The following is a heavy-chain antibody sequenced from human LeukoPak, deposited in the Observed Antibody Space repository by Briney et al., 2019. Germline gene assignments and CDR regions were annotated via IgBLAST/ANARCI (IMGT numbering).Heavy chain of an antibody. Sequence: GGSLRLSCAASGFTFSSYAMSWVRQAPGKGLEWVSAISGSGGSTYYADSVKGRFTISRDNSKNTLYLQMNSLRAEDTAVYYCAKYTRSVTTFLHWFDPWGQGTLVTVSS. J-gene: IGHJ5*02. V-gene: IGHV3-23*01. CDR1: GFTFSSYA. CDR3: AKYTRSVTTFLHWFDP. D-gene: IGHD4-11*01. CDR2: ISGSGGST.